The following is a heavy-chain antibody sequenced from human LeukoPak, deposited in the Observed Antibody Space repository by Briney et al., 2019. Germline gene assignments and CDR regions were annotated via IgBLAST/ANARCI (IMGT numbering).Heavy chain of an antibody. CDR3: ARGGIRSSSFCFDY. J-gene: IGHJ4*02. V-gene: IGHV3-21*01. CDR2: ISSSSSYI. CDR1: GFTFSSYS. D-gene: IGHD6-13*01. Sequence: GGSLRLSCAASGFTFSSYSMNWVRQAPGKGLEWVSSISSSSSYIYYADSVKGRFTISRDNAKNSLYLQMNSLRAEDTAVYYCARGGIRSSSFCFDYWGQGTLVTVSS.